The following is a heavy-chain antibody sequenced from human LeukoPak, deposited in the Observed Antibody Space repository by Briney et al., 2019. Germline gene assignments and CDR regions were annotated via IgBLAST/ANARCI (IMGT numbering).Heavy chain of an antibody. CDR1: GFTFSSYA. D-gene: IGHD1-1*01. CDR3: ALSGGARTGTESDY. CDR2: ISGSGGST. V-gene: IGHV3-23*01. J-gene: IGHJ4*02. Sequence: GGSLRLSCAASGFTFSSYAMSWVRQAPGKGLEWVSAISGSGGSTYYADSVKGRFTISRDNSKNTLYLQMNSLRAEDTAVYYCALSGGARTGTESDYWGQGTLVTVSS.